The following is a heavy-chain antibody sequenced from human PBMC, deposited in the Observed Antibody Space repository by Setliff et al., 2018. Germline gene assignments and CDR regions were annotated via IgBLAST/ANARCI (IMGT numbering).Heavy chain of an antibody. CDR3: ARDKLWLMGYYYYYYMDV. V-gene: IGHV1-3*01. Sequence: ASVKVSCKASGYTCTSYAMHWVRQAPGQRLEWMGWINAGNGNTKYSQKFQGRVTITRDTSASTAYMELSSLRSEDTAVYYCARDKLWLMGYYYYYYMDVWGKGTTVTVSS. CDR2: INAGNGNT. D-gene: IGHD5-18*01. J-gene: IGHJ6*03. CDR1: GYTCTSYA.